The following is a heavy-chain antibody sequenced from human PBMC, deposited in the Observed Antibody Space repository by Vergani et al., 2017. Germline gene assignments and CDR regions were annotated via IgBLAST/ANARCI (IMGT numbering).Heavy chain of an antibody. J-gene: IGHJ4*02. CDR3: AKGDYSSGWYFGVTY. CDR1: GFTFSSYG. V-gene: IGHV3-30*18. CDR2: ISYDGSNK. D-gene: IGHD6-19*01. Sequence: QVQLVESGGGVVQPGRSLRLSCAASGFTFSSYGMHWVRQAPGKGLEWVAVISYDGSNKYYADSVKGRFTISRDNSKNTLYLQMNSLRAEDTAVYYCAKGDYSSGWYFGVTYWGQGTLVTVYS.